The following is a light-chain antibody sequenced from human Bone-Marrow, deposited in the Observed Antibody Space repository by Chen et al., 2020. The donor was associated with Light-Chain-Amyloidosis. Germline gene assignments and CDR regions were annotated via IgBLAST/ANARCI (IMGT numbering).Light chain of an antibody. Sequence: SYALTQPPPVSVSPGQKARITCSGDDLPTKYAYWYKQKQGQAPVLVIHRDTERPSGISERFSGSSSWTTATLTISGVQAEDEADYHCQSADSSGTYEVIFGGGTKLTVL. J-gene: IGLJ2*01. CDR1: DLPTKY. V-gene: IGLV3-25*03. CDR3: QSADSSGTYEVI. CDR2: RDT.